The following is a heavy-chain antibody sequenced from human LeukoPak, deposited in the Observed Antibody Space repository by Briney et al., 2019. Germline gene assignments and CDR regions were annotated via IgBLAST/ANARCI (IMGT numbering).Heavy chain of an antibody. V-gene: IGHV4-38-2*02. J-gene: IGHJ5*02. Sequence: SETLSLTCTVSGYSINNGYYWGWIRPPPGKGLEWIGTIYHSGSTYYNPSLKSRVIILVDTSKNQFYLKLRSVTAADTAVYYCARDIIIASSGGGDWFDPWGQGTLVTVSS. CDR2: IYHSGST. D-gene: IGHD3-16*01. CDR3: ARDIIIASSGGGDWFDP. CDR1: GYSINNGYY.